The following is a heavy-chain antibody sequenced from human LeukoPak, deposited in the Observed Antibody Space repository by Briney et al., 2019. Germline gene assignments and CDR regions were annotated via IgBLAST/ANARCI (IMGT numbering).Heavy chain of an antibody. J-gene: IGHJ5*02. V-gene: IGHV1-69*13. CDR2: IIPIFGTA. D-gene: IGHD2-2*01. CDR1: GGTFSSYA. Sequence: SVKVSCKASGGTFSSYAISWVRQAPGQGLEWMGGIIPIFGTANYAQKFQGRVTITADESTRTAYMELSSLRSEDTAVYYCARDVVPAATFQGFDPWGQGTLVTVSS. CDR3: ARDVVPAATFQGFDP.